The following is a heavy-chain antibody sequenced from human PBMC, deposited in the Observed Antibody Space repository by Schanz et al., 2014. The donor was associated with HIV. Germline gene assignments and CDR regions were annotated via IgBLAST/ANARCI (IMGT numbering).Heavy chain of an antibody. CDR3: AKVVRFAMVTAPYYFDS. Sequence: EVQLLESGGGLVQPGGSLRLTCAASGFTFRSYAMTWVRQAPGKGLDWVSGITGSGVSTYYADSVKGRFTISRDNSKNTLYLQMXXLRADDTAVYYCAKVVRFAMVTAPYYFDSWGQGTLVTVSS. CDR1: GFTFRSYA. D-gene: IGHD2-15*01. CDR2: ITGSGVST. J-gene: IGHJ4*02. V-gene: IGHV3-23*01.